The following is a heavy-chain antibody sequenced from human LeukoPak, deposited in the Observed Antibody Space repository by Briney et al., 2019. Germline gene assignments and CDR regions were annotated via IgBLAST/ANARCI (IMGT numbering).Heavy chain of an antibody. D-gene: IGHD4-23*01. CDR3: ARSVYGGNPRVDYWYFDL. CDR2: IIPIFGTA. Sequence: GSSVKVSCKASGGTFSSYAISWVRQAPGQGLEWMGGIIPIFGTANYAQKFQGRVTMTRNTSISTAYMELSSLRSEDTAVYYCARSVYGGNPRVDYWYFDLWGRGTLVTVSS. V-gene: IGHV1-69*05. CDR1: GGTFSSYA. J-gene: IGHJ2*01.